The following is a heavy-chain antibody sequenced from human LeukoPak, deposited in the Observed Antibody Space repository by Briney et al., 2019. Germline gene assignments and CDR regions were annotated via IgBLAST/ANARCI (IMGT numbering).Heavy chain of an antibody. J-gene: IGHJ4*02. CDR3: ARQTGSGLFILP. D-gene: IGHD3/OR15-3a*01. Sequence: SETLSLTCTVSGGSISRSSYYWGWIRQPPGKGLEWIGIIYYSGNTYYNASLKSQVSISIDTSKNQFSLRLTSVTAADTAVYYCARQTGSGLFILPGGQGTLVTVSS. CDR2: IYYSGNT. CDR1: GGSISRSSYY. V-gene: IGHV4-39*01.